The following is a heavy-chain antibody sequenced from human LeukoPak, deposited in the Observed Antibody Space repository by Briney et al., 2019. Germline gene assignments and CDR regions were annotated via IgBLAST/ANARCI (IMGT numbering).Heavy chain of an antibody. V-gene: IGHV1-46*01. J-gene: IGHJ3*02. CDR3: ATTIPYYDSSGRKTQVAFDI. CDR1: GYTFTSYY. CDR2: INPSGGST. D-gene: IGHD3-22*01. Sequence: ASVKVSCKASGYTFTSYYMHWVRQAPGQGLEWMGIINPSGGSTSYAQKFQGRVTMTRKTSINTAYMELSSLRSEDTAVYYCATTIPYYDSSGRKTQVAFDIWGQGTMVTVSS.